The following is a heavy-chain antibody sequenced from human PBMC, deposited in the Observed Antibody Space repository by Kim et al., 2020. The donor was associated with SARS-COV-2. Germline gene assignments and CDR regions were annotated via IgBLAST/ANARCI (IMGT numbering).Heavy chain of an antibody. D-gene: IGHD3-22*01. Sequence: GGSLRLSCAASGFTFSDYYMNWIRQAPGKGLEWVSYISSSSTYTTYADSVKGRFTISRDNAENSLYLQMNSLRADDTAVYYCARDSRRGNYYDSSLYYSLYYYGMDVWGQGTTVTVSS. V-gene: IGHV3-11*06. CDR1: GFTFSDYY. J-gene: IGHJ6*02. CDR3: ARDSRRGNYYDSSLYYSLYYYGMDV. CDR2: ISSSSTYT.